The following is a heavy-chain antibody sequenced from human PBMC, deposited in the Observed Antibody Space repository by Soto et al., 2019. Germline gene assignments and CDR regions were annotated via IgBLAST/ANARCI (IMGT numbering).Heavy chain of an antibody. CDR3: ARDAYCSGGSCFLAY. CDR1: GFTFSSYW. D-gene: IGHD2-15*01. Sequence: PGGSLRLSCAASGFTFSSYWLSGVRQAPGKGLEWVANIKQDGSEKYYVDSVKGRFTISRDNAKNSLYLQMNSLRAEDTAVYYCARDAYCSGGSCFLAYWGQGTLVTVSS. CDR2: IKQDGSEK. J-gene: IGHJ4*02. V-gene: IGHV3-7*03.